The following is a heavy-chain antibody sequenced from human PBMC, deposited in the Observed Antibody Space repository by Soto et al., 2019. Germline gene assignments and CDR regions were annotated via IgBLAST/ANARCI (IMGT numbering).Heavy chain of an antibody. J-gene: IGHJ4*02. V-gene: IGHV4-31*03. CDR3: AGGRTRPSFFDY. D-gene: IGHD2-2*01. Sequence: QVQLQESGPGLVKPSQTLSLTCTVSGGSISSGGYYWSWIRQHPGKGLEWIGYIYYSGSTYYNPSLKSRVTISVDTSKNQFSLNLSSVTTADTAVYYCAGGRTRPSFFDYWGQGTLVTVSS. CDR1: GGSISSGGYY. CDR2: IYYSGST.